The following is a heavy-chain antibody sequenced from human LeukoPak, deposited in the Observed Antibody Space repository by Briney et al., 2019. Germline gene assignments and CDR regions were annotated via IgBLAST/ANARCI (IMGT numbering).Heavy chain of an antibody. V-gene: IGHV1-24*01. J-gene: IGHJ4*02. CDR1: GYTLTELS. Sequence: GASVKVSCKVSGYTLTELSMHWVRQAPGKGLEWMGGFDPEDGETIYAQKFQGRVTMTEDTSTDTAYMELSSLRSEDTAVYYCATERYSSSWYGGYSYYFDYWGQGTLVTVSS. D-gene: IGHD6-13*01. CDR3: ATERYSSSWYGGYSYYFDY. CDR2: FDPEDGET.